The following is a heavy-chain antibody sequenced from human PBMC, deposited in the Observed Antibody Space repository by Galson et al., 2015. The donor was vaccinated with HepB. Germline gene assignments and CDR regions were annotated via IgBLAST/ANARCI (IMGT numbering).Heavy chain of an antibody. CDR1: GYTFTSYY. D-gene: IGHD1-7*01. J-gene: IGHJ6*02. Sequence: SVKVSCKASGYTFTSYYMHWVRQAPGQGLEWMGVINPSGGSTSYAQKFQGRVTMTRDTSTSTVYMELSSLRSEDTAVYYCARDHGVELRHYYYYYGMDVWGQGTPVTVSS. V-gene: IGHV1-46*01. CDR3: ARDHGVELRHYYYYYGMDV. CDR2: INPSGGST.